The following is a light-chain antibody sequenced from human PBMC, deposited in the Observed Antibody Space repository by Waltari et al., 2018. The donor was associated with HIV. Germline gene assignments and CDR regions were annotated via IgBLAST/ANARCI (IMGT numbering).Light chain of an antibody. V-gene: IGKV3-20*01. Sequence: EIVLTQSPPTLSLSPGERATLSCRASQSISTYLAWYHLKSGQAPRLLIYDASKRAPGVPIRFSGSGSGTEFTLTISRLEPEDFAVYYCQQYGSSPWTFGQGTKVEIK. CDR3: QQYGSSPWT. J-gene: IGKJ1*01. CDR2: DAS. CDR1: QSISTY.